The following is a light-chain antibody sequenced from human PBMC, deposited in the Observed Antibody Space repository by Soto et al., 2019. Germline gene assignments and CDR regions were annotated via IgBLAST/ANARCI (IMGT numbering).Light chain of an antibody. J-gene: IGKJ4*01. CDR3: QTPNSAPL. CDR1: QDISNY. Sequence: DIQMTQSPSSLSASVGNRVIITCRASQDISNYLAWYQQKPGKVPKLLIYGAVTLQSGVPSRFRGSGSSKDFTHTIGSLQPEDVATYNCQTPNSAPLFGGGTHVAIK. V-gene: IGKV1-27*01. CDR2: GAV.